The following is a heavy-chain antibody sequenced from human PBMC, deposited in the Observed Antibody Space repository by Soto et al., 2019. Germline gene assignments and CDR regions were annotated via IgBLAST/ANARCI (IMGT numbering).Heavy chain of an antibody. V-gene: IGHV3-11*01. D-gene: IGHD1-26*01. CDR3: ARGIEVGAAYYYDMDV. CDR2: ISSSGSTI. Sequence: GGSLRLSCAASGFTFSDYYMSWIRQAPGKGLEWVSYISSSGSTIYYADSVKGRSTISRDNAKNSLYLQMNSLRAEDTAVYYCARGIEVGAAYYYDMDVWGQGTTVTVSS. J-gene: IGHJ6*02. CDR1: GFTFSDYY.